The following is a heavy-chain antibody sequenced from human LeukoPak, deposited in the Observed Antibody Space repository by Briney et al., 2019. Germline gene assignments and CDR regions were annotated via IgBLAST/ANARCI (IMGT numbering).Heavy chain of an antibody. Sequence: GGSLRLSCAASGFTFSGSAMHWVRQASGKGLEWVGRIRSKANSYATAYAASVKGRFTISRDDSKNTAYLQMNSLKTEDTAVYYCTKSIAAAGTDYWGQGTLVTVSS. CDR3: TKSIAAAGTDY. V-gene: IGHV3-73*01. J-gene: IGHJ4*02. CDR1: GFTFSGSA. CDR2: IRSKANSYAT. D-gene: IGHD6-13*01.